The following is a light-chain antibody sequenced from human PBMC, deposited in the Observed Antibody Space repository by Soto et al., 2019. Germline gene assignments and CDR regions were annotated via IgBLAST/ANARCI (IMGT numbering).Light chain of an antibody. CDR3: QQLNTYPTWT. CDR2: AAS. CDR1: QGISSY. Sequence: DIQLTQSPSFLSASVGDRVTITCRASQGISSYLAWYQQKPGKAPKLLIYAASTLQSGVPSRSSGSGSGTEFTLTISSLQPEDFATYYCQQLNTYPTWTFGQGTKVDIK. V-gene: IGKV1-9*01. J-gene: IGKJ1*01.